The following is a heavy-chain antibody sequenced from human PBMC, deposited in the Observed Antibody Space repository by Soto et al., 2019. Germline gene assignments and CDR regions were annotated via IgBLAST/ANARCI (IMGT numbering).Heavy chain of an antibody. CDR2: INAGNGNT. V-gene: IGHV1-3*01. Sequence: ASVKGACKASGYTFTSDAMHWVRQAPGQRLEWMGWINAGNGNTKYSQKFQGRVTITRDTSASTAYMELSSLRSEDTAVYYCARDLSSGWSFDYWGQGTPVTVSS. D-gene: IGHD6-19*01. J-gene: IGHJ4*02. CDR3: ARDLSSGWSFDY. CDR1: GYTFTSDA.